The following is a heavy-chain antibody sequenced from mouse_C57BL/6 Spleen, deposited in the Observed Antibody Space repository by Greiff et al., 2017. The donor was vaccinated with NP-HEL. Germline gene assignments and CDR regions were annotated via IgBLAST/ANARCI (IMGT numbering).Heavy chain of an antibody. Sequence: EVQLQQSGPELVKPGASVKISCKASGYSFTGYYMNWVKQSPEKSLEWIGEINPSTGGTTYNQKFKAKATLTVDKSSSTAYMQLKSLTSEDSAVYYCARWGLRRYYFDYWGQGTTLTVSS. V-gene: IGHV1-42*01. J-gene: IGHJ2*01. CDR1: GYSFTGYY. CDR3: ARWGLRRYYFDY. D-gene: IGHD2-2*01. CDR2: INPSTGGT.